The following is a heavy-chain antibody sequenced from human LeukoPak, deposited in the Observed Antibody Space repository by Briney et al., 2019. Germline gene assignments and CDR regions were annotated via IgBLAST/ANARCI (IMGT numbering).Heavy chain of an antibody. CDR2: INWDGSGT. Sequence: GGSLRLSCAASGFVFDDYSMHWVRQTPGKGLEWISAINWDGSGTYYAESLKGRFTISRDNGDSTPYLQMNNLRTDDTALYYCASEGGYKGPFDYWGRGTLVTVSS. V-gene: IGHV3-43*01. J-gene: IGHJ4*02. CDR3: ASEGGYKGPFDY. CDR1: GFVFDDYS. D-gene: IGHD3-22*01.